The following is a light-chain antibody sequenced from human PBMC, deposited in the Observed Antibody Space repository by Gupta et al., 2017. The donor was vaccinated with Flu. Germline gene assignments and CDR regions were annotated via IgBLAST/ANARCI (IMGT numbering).Light chain of an antibody. CDR3: QQTDYTPWA. CDR1: QKITNY. CDR2: AAS. V-gene: IGKV1-39*01. J-gene: IGKJ1*01. Sequence: PSSLSASVGDSITITCRTSQKITNYLNWFAQKPGKAPNLRIYAASTVQTGVPSRFSGIGSGTEFNFTINRLHPEDYGTYYCQQTDYTPWAFGQGTKVEVK.